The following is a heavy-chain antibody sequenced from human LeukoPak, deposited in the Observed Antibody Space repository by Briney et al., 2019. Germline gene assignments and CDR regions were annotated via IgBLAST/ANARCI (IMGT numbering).Heavy chain of an antibody. D-gene: IGHD3-10*02. Sequence: GGSLRLSCAASGFNFKDYTMIWVRQAPGKGLEWVSYISSSGSTIYYADSVKGRFTISRDNAKNSLYLQMNSLRAEDTAVYYCAELGITMIGGVWGKGTTVTISS. CDR3: AELGITMIGGV. CDR2: ISSSGSTI. J-gene: IGHJ6*03. V-gene: IGHV3-48*04. CDR1: GFNFKDYT.